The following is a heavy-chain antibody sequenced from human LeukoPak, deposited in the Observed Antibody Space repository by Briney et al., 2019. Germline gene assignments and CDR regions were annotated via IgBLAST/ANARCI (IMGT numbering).Heavy chain of an antibody. CDR1: GFTFSSHG. CDR2: ISPSGGIT. CDR3: AKDDAWGRYKD. D-gene: IGHD3-16*01. V-gene: IGHV3-23*01. Sequence: GGSLRLSCAASGFTFSSHGMNWVRQAPGKGLEWVSGISPSGGITYYTDSVKGRFTISRDNSKNTVSLQMDSLRGDDTTVYYCAKDDAWGRYKDWGQGTLVTVSS. J-gene: IGHJ1*01.